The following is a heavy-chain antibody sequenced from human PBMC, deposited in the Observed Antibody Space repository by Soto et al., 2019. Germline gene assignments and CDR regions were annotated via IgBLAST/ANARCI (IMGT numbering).Heavy chain of an antibody. CDR3: AREQSSGYVIFDY. CDR2: INAGNGNT. D-gene: IGHD5-12*01. CDR1: GDTFTGYA. Sequence: ASVKVSCKASGDTFTGYAMHWARQAPGQRLEWMGWINAGNGNTKYSQKFQGRVTITRDTSASTAYMELSSLRSEDTAVYYCAREQSSGYVIFDYPGQGTLVTLPS. V-gene: IGHV1-3*01. J-gene: IGHJ4*02.